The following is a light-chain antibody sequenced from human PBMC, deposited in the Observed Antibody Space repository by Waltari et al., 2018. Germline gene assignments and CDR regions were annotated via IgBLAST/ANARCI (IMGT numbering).Light chain of an antibody. V-gene: IGLV2-11*01. CDR1: SSAVAGNNY. J-gene: IGLJ3*02. CDR3: CSVTGSYRV. CDR2: DVC. Sequence: QSALTPPPPVSGSPGQSVTISCTGTSSAVAGNNYVSWYQQLPGKAPKLMVSDVCERPSGVPDRFSGSKSGNTASLTISGLQAEDEADYYCCSVTGSYRVVGGGTKLTVL.